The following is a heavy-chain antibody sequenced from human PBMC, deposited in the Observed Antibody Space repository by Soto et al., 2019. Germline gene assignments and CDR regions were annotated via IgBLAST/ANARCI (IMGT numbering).Heavy chain of an antibody. CDR1: GFTFSSYS. CDR3: ARDNGNLNYYYYYYMDV. V-gene: IGHV3-48*01. Sequence: GGSLRLSCAASGFTFSSYSMNWVRQAPGKGLEWVSYISSSSSTIYYADSVKGRFTISRDNAKNSLYLQMNSLRAEDTAVYYCARDNGNLNYYYYYYMDVWGKGTTVTVSS. J-gene: IGHJ6*03. D-gene: IGHD4-17*01. CDR2: ISSSSSTI.